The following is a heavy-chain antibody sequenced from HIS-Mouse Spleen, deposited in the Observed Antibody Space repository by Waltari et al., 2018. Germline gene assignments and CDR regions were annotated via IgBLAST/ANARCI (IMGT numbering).Heavy chain of an antibody. D-gene: IGHD6-19*01. Sequence: QVQLVESGGGGVQPGRSLRLSCAASGFNFRTVGMHWVRQAPGKGLEWVAVISYDGSNKYYADSVKGRFTISRDNSKNTLYLQMNSLRAEDTAVYYCAKASSGWLDYWGQGTLVTVSS. CDR1: GFNFRTVG. CDR2: ISYDGSNK. V-gene: IGHV3-30*18. CDR3: AKASSGWLDY. J-gene: IGHJ4*02.